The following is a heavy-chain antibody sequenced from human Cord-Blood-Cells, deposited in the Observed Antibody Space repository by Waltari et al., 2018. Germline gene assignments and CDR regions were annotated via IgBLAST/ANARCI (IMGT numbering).Heavy chain of an antibody. V-gene: IGHV3-30*04. D-gene: IGHD3-22*01. CDR3: ARAGYDSSGYYFDY. CDR1: GFTFSSYA. CDR2: ISYDGSNK. J-gene: IGHJ4*02. Sequence: QVHLVESGGGGVPPGRSLRLSWPASGFTFSSYAMHWVRRAPGKGLEWVAVISYDGSNKYYADSVKGRFTISRDNSKNTLYLQMNSLRAEDTAVYYCARAGYDSSGYYFDYWGQGTLVTVSS.